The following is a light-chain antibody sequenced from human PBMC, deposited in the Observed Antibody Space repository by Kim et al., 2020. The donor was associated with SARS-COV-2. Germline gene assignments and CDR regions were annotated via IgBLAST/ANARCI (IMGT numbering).Light chain of an antibody. J-gene: IGKJ4*01. V-gene: IGKV3-20*01. CDR3: QQYGTSPLT. Sequence: PGERAALSCRASQSVSSSYLAWYQQKPGQAPRLLIYGASSRATGIPDRFGGSGSGTDFTLTITRLEPDDFAVYYCQQYGTSPLTFGGGTKVDIK. CDR2: GAS. CDR1: QSVSSSY.